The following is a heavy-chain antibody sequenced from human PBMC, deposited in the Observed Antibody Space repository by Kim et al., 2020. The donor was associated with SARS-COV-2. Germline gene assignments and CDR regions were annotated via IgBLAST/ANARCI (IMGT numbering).Heavy chain of an antibody. J-gene: IGHJ4*02. CDR3: ARTAGYNMEY. V-gene: IGHV6-1*01. CDR1: GDSVSSNSAA. D-gene: IGHD5-12*01. Sequence: SHTLSLTCAISGDSVSSNSAAWNWIRQSPSRGFEWLGRTYYRSKWFNDYAVSVKSRIIINPDTSKNQFSLQLNSVTPEDTAVYYCARTAGYNMEYWGQGTLVTVSS. CDR2: TYYRSKWFN.